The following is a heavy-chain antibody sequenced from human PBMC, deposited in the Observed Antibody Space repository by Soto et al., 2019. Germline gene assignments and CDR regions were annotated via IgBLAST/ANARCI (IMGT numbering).Heavy chain of an antibody. Sequence: SETLSLTCTVSGGSISSYYWSWIRQPPGKGLEWIGYIYYSGSTNYNPSLKSRVTISVDTSKNQFSLKLSSVSAADTAVYYCARAGMVRGVIAYYYYYGMDVWGQGTTVTVSS. CDR2: IYYSGST. CDR1: GGSISSYY. CDR3: ARAGMVRGVIAYYYYYGMDV. V-gene: IGHV4-59*01. D-gene: IGHD3-10*01. J-gene: IGHJ6*02.